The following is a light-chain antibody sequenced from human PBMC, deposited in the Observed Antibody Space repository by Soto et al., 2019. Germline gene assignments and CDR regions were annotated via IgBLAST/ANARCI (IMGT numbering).Light chain of an antibody. V-gene: IGLV1-44*01. J-gene: IGLJ2*01. Sequence: QSVVTQPPSASGPPGQWVTISCSGSSSNIGSNTVNWYQQLPGTAPKLLIYSSNQRPSGVPDRFSASKSGTSASLAISGLQSEDEADYFWAAWDDSLTGVLFGGGTKVTVL. CDR2: SSN. CDR3: AAWDDSLTGVL. CDR1: SSNIGSNT.